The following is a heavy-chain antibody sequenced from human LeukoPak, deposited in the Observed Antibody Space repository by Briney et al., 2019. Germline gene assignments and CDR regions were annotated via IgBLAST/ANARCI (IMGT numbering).Heavy chain of an antibody. D-gene: IGHD1-26*01. V-gene: IGHV3-21*01. CDR3: ARDSGSTEGAFDI. CDR1: GFTFSSYS. Sequence: PGGSLRLSCAASGFTFSSYSMNWVRQAPGKGLEWVSSISSSSSYIYYADSVKGRFTISRDNAKNSLYLQMNSLRAEDTAVYYCARDSGSTEGAFDIWGQGTMVTVSS. J-gene: IGHJ3*02. CDR2: ISSSSSYI.